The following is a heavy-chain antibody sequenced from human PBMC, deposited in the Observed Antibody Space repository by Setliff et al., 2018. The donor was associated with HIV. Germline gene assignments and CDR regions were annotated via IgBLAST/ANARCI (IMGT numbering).Heavy chain of an antibody. CDR1: GYTLTELS. Sequence: ASVKVSCKVSGYTLTELSMHWVRQAPGKGLEWMGGFDPEDGETIYAQKFQGRVTMTEDTSTDTAYMELSSLRSEDTAVYYCARGEFYCGTDCYWSSFVYWGQGILVTVSS. D-gene: IGHD2-21*02. CDR2: FDPEDGET. CDR3: ARGEFYCGTDCYWSSFVY. J-gene: IGHJ4*02. V-gene: IGHV1-24*01.